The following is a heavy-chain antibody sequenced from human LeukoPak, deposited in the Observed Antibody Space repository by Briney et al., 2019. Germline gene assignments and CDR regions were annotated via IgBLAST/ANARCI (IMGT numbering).Heavy chain of an antibody. Sequence: PGRSLRLSCAASGFTFSNYGMHWVRQAPGKGLEWVAVIWYDGSSKYYAESVQGRFTVSRDNSKNTLYLQMNSLRAEDTAMYYCARPYYSSVRYGDAFDVWGQGTMVTVSS. CDR2: IWYDGSSK. CDR1: GFTFSNYG. J-gene: IGHJ3*01. D-gene: IGHD6-19*01. CDR3: ARPYYSSVRYGDAFDV. V-gene: IGHV3-33*01.